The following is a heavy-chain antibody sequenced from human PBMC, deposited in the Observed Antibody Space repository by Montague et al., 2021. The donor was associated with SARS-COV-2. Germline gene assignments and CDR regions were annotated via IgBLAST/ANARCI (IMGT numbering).Heavy chain of an antibody. CDR3: ARHALGYFDWFNEGYFDY. J-gene: IGHJ4*02. CDR2: IYYSGST. V-gene: IGHV4-39*01. D-gene: IGHD3-9*01. CDR1: GGSISSSSYY. Sequence: SETLSLTCTVSGGSISSSSYYWGWIRQPPGKGLEWIGSIYYSGSTYYNPSLKSRVTISVDTSKNQFSLKLSSVTAADTAVYYCARHALGYFDWFNEGYFDYWGQGTLVTVSS.